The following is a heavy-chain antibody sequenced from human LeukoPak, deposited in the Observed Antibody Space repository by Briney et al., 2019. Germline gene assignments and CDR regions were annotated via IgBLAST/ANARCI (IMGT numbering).Heavy chain of an antibody. CDR2: IRSKAYGGTT. J-gene: IGHJ4*02. CDR3: TRALGAGIVGATTYHDY. D-gene: IGHD1-26*01. V-gene: IGHV3-49*04. CDR1: GFTFGDYA. Sequence: PGGSLRLSCTASGFTFGDYAMSWVRQAPGKGLEWVGFIRSKAYGGTTEYAASVKGRFTISRDDSKSIAYLQMNSLKTEDTAVYYCTRALGAGIVGATTYHDYWGQGTLVSVSS.